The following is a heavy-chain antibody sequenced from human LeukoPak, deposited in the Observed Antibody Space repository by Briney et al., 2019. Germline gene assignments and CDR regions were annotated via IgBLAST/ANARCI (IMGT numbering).Heavy chain of an antibody. Sequence: PGGSLRLSCAASGFTFDDYAMHWVRQAPGKGLEWVSGISWNSGSIGYADSVKGRFTISRDNAKNSLYLQMNGLRAEDMALYYCAKQGSGWYGAFDYWGQGTLVTVSS. CDR2: ISWNSGSI. V-gene: IGHV3-9*03. J-gene: IGHJ4*02. D-gene: IGHD6-19*01. CDR1: GFTFDDYA. CDR3: AKQGSGWYGAFDY.